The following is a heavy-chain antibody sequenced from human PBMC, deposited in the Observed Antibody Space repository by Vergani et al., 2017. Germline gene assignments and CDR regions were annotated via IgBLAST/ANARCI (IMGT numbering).Heavy chain of an antibody. Sequence: QVQLQQWGAGLLKPSETLSLTCAVSGGSISSYYWSWIRQPPGKGLEWIGYIYYSGSTNDNPSLKSRVNISVDTSKNQFSLKLSSVTAADTAVDYCAKVGVLVAATPGFWYFDLWGRGTLVTVSS. J-gene: IGHJ2*01. CDR2: IYYSGST. D-gene: IGHD2-15*01. CDR1: GGSISSYY. V-gene: IGHV4-59*01. CDR3: AKVGVLVAATPGFWYFDL.